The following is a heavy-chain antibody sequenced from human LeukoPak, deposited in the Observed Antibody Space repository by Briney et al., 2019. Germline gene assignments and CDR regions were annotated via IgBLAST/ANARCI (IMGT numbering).Heavy chain of an antibody. Sequence: ASVKVSCKASGGTFSSYAISWVRQAPGQGLEWMGGIIPIFGTANYAQKFQGRVTITADESTSTAYMELSSLRSEDTAVYYCARSDSKGENYYYYMDVWGKGTTVTVSS. V-gene: IGHV1-69*01. CDR1: GGTFSSYA. CDR3: ARSDSKGENYYYYMDV. J-gene: IGHJ6*03. CDR2: IIPIFGTA.